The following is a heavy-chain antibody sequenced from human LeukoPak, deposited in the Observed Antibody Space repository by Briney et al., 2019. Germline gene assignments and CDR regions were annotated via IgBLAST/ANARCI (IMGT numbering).Heavy chain of an antibody. J-gene: IGHJ2*01. CDR1: GGSISSYY. CDR3: ARTYGSSGLGYFDL. V-gene: IGHV4-59*01. D-gene: IGHD6-13*01. Sequence: SETLSLTCTVSGGSISSYYWSWIRQPPGKGLEWIGYIYYSGSTNYSPSLKSRLTISVDTSKNQFSLKLSSVTAVDTAVYYCARTYGSSGLGYFDLWGRGTLVTVSS. CDR2: IYYSGST.